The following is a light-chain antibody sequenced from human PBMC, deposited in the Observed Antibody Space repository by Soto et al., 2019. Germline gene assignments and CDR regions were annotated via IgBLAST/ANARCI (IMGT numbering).Light chain of an antibody. Sequence: VLTQSPGTLSLSPGQRATLSCRASQSVSSSYLAWYQQKPGQAPRLLMSGASSRATGIPDRFSGSGFGTDFTLTISRLEPEDFAVYYCQQYGSSFTITFGQGTRLEIK. CDR1: QSVSSSY. CDR2: GAS. J-gene: IGKJ5*01. CDR3: QQYGSSFTIT. V-gene: IGKV3-20*01.